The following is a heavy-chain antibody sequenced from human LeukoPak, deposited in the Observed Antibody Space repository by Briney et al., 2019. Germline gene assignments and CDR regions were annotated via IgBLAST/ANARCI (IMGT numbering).Heavy chain of an antibody. CDR3: ARMTSSGWYAAGYYFDY. V-gene: IGHV1-46*01. D-gene: IGHD6-19*01. CDR2: INPSGGST. J-gene: IGHJ4*02. CDR1: GYTFTSYY. Sequence: ASVKVSCKASGYTFTSYYMHWVRQAPGQGLEWMGIINPSGGSTSYAQKFQGRVTMTRDMSTSTVYMELSRLRSDDTAVYYCARMTSSGWYAAGYYFDYWGQGTLVTVSS.